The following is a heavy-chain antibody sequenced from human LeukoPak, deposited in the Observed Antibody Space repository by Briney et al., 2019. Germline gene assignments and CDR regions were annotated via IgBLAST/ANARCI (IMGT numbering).Heavy chain of an antibody. V-gene: IGHV1-18*01. CDR3: ARGGRDGMDV. CDR2: VSAYDGST. CDR1: GYSFTSYG. Sequence: ASVKVSCKASGYSFTSYGFTWVRRARGQGLEWMGWVSAYDGSTNYAQKIRGRVTMTTDASKNTVYMELRSLRFDDTAVYYCARGGRDGMDVWGQGPTVTVSS. D-gene: IGHD3-10*01. J-gene: IGHJ6*02.